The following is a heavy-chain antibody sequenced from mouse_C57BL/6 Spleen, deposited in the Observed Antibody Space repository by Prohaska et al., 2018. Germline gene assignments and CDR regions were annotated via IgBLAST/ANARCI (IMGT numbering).Heavy chain of an antibody. CDR2: IYPGSGST. CDR1: GYTFTSYC. CDR3: RLYGNYVGWFAY. Sequence: QFQLQQPGAELVKPVSSVNMSCKASGYTFTSYCLTSVKQRPGQGLEWIGVIYPGSGSTYDNGKCKSKATLTADTSTNTAYLQLNSLTYEDTAVYYCRLYGNYVGWFAYWGQGTLVTVSA. D-gene: IGHD2-10*02. J-gene: IGHJ3*01. V-gene: IGHV1-55*01.